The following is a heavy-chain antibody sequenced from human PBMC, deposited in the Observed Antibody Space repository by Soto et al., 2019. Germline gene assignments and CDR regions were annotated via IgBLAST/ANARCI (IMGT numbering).Heavy chain of an antibody. CDR1: GYTFTSYY. J-gene: IGHJ5*02. Sequence: GASVKVSCKASGYTFTSYYMHWVRQAPGQGLEWMGIINPSGGSTSYAQKFQGRVTMTRDTSTSTVYMELSSLRSEDTAVYYCASGCGSTSCYGNWFDPWGQGTPVTVSS. CDR2: INPSGGST. CDR3: ASGCGSTSCYGNWFDP. D-gene: IGHD2-2*01. V-gene: IGHV1-46*03.